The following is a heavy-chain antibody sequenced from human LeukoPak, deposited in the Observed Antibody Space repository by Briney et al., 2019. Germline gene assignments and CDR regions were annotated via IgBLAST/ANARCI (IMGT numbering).Heavy chain of an antibody. CDR2: IHYSGST. CDR1: GGSTSTSTSY. Sequence: PSETLSLTCSVSGGSTSTSTSYWGWVRQPPGKGLEWIGSIHYSGSTYKNPSLKSRVTISMDTSRSQFSLKVTSLTAADSAVYFCARESSPSRYFMDVWGRGTTVTVSS. CDR3: ARESSPSRYFMDV. V-gene: IGHV4-39*07. J-gene: IGHJ6*03.